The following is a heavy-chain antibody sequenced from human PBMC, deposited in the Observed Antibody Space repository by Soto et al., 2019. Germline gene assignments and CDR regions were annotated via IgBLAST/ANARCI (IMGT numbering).Heavy chain of an antibody. D-gene: IGHD3-22*01. CDR2: IKSKTDGGTT. CDR3: TTDITMIVVVSDDAFDI. CDR1: GFTFSNAW. Sequence: EVQLVESGGGLVKPGGSLRLSCAASGFTFSNAWMNWVRQAPGKGLEWGGRIKSKTDGGTTDYAAHVKGRFTISRDDSKNTLYLQMNSLKTEDTAVYYCTTDITMIVVVSDDAFDIWGHGTMVTVSS. V-gene: IGHV3-15*07. J-gene: IGHJ3*02.